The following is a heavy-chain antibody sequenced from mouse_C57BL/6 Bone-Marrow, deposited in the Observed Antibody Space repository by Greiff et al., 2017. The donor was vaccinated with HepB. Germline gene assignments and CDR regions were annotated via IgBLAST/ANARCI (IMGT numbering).Heavy chain of an antibody. V-gene: IGHV1-7*01. CDR2: INPSSGYT. CDR3: ARRGSSYEDYFDY. Sequence: VQLQQSGAELAKPGASVKLSCKASGYTFTSYRMHWVKQRPGQGLEWIGYINPSSGYTKYNQKFKDKATLTADKSSSTAYMQLSSLTYEDSAVYYCARRGSSYEDYFDYWGQGTTLTVSS. D-gene: IGHD1-1*01. J-gene: IGHJ2*01. CDR1: GYTFTSYR.